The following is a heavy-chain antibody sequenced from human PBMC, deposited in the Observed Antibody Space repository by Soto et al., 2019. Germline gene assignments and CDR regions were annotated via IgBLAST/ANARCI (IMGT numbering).Heavy chain of an antibody. Sequence: SSETLSLTCAVYGGSFSGYYWSWIRQPPGKGLEWIGEINHSGSTNYNPSLKSRVTISVDTSKNQFSLKLSSVTAADTAVYYCARGGIVVVAASTPSLDYWGQGTLVTVSS. CDR1: GGSFSGYY. CDR2: INHSGST. J-gene: IGHJ4*02. V-gene: IGHV4-34*01. CDR3: ARGGIVVVAASTPSLDY. D-gene: IGHD2-15*01.